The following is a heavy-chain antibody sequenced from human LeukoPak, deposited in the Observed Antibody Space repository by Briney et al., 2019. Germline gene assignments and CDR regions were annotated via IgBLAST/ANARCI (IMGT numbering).Heavy chain of an antibody. D-gene: IGHD5-24*01. CDR2: ISGSGGST. V-gene: IGHV3-23*01. Sequence: PGGSLRLSCAASGFTFDTYAMSWVRQALGKGLQWVSTISGSGGSTYYADSVKGRFTVSRDNSKNTLYLQLNGLRVEDTATYYCATHFTMATDIRIFDSWGQGSLVTVSS. CDR1: GFTFDTYA. CDR3: ATHFTMATDIRIFDS. J-gene: IGHJ4*02.